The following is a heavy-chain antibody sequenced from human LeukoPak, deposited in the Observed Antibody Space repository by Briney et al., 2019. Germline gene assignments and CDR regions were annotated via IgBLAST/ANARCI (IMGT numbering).Heavy chain of an antibody. CDR1: CDSISSGDYF. J-gene: IGHJ5*02. D-gene: IGHD3-10*01. V-gene: IGHV4-30-2*01. Sequence: SETLSLTCTVSCDSISSGDYFCSWIRRPSGKGLEWIGYIFHSVSSYYNPSLRSRVTISVDRSRNQFSLRLTSVTAADTAVYYCARELWFVNAPGSWLDPWGQGTLVTVSS. CDR3: ARELWFVNAPGSWLDP. CDR2: IFHSVSS.